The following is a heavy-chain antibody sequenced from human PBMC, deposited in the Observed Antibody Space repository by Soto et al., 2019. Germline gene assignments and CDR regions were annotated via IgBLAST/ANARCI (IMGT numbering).Heavy chain of an antibody. CDR1: GFTFDDYA. Sequence: PGGSLRLSCAASGFTFDDYAMHWVRQAPGKGLEWVSGISWNSGSIGYADSVKGRFTISRDNAKNSLYLQMNSLRAEDTAVYYCVKVVDIVATAYFDYWGQGTLVTVSS. D-gene: IGHD5-12*01. CDR3: VKVVDIVATAYFDY. V-gene: IGHV3-9*01. CDR2: ISWNSGSI. J-gene: IGHJ4*02.